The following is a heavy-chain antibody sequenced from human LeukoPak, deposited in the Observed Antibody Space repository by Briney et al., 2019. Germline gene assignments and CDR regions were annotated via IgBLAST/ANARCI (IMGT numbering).Heavy chain of an antibody. J-gene: IGHJ4*02. Sequence: GGSLRLSCAASGFTFSNAYMNWVRQAPGKGLEWVSAISNNGGYTYYADSVQGRFTISRDNSKSTLCLQMNSLRAEDTAVYYCAKQLGYCSDGSCYFPYWGQGTLVTVSS. CDR2: ISNNGGYT. D-gene: IGHD2-15*01. CDR1: GFTFSNAY. V-gene: IGHV3-23*01. CDR3: AKQLGYCSDGSCYFPY.